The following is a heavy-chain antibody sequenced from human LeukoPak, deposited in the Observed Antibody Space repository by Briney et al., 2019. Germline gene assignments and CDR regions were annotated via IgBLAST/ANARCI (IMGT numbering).Heavy chain of an antibody. Sequence: GGSLRLSCVASGFTFSSYSMTWVRQAPGKGLEWVSSISTSSHYIYYVDSMKGRFTISRDNAKNSMYLQMNSLRAEDTAVYYCARAPYPYGSGSHHYFDYWGKGTLVTVSS. CDR3: ARAPYPYGSGSHHYFDY. V-gene: IGHV3-21*01. D-gene: IGHD3-10*01. CDR2: ISTSSHYI. J-gene: IGHJ4*02. CDR1: GFTFSSYS.